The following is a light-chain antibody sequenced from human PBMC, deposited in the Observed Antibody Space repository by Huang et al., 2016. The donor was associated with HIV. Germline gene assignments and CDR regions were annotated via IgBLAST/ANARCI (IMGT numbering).Light chain of an antibody. CDR2: GAS. CDR1: QASSYY. V-gene: IGKV1-27*01. CDR3: QQYSIPPYA. Sequence: DIQMTQSPFFMSASVGDRVTITCRASQASSYYLAWYQQKPGKTPKLLISGASPLESGVPSLFSGGGSGTDFRLTLSSLQPEDVSTYYCQQYSIPPYAFGQGTKL. J-gene: IGKJ2*01.